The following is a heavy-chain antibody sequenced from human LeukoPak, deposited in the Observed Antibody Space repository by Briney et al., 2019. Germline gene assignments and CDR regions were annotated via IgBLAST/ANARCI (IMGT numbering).Heavy chain of an antibody. CDR3: ARAYPPPAAGFDY. CDR1: GFTVSSNY. D-gene: IGHD6-13*01. CDR2: IYSDGRT. J-gene: IGHJ4*02. V-gene: IGHV3-53*01. Sequence: GGSLRLSCAASGFTVSSNYMNWVRQAPGKGLEWVSIIYSDGRTYYAASVKGRFTISRDNSKNTLYLQMNSLRAEDTAVYYCARAYPPPAAGFDYWGQGTLVTVSS.